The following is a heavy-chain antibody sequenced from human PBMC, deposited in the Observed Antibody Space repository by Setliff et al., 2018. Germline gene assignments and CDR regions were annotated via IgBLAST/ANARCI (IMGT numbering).Heavy chain of an antibody. CDR3: ARGGIAVAGISWYFDL. J-gene: IGHJ2*01. Sequence: ASVKVSCKASGGTFSNYGISWVRQAPGQGLEWMGGTIPMFGTRNYAQKFQGRVTITTDESTSTAYMELSSLRSEDTAVYYCARGGIAVAGISWYFDLWGRGTLVTVSS. CDR1: GGTFSNYG. CDR2: TIPMFGTR. D-gene: IGHD6-19*01. V-gene: IGHV1-69*05.